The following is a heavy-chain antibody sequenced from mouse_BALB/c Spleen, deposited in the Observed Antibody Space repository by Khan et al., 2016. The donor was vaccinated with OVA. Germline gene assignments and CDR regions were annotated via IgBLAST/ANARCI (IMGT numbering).Heavy chain of an antibody. CDR1: GYSITTDYA. J-gene: IGHJ2*01. CDR3: ARVYGGDFDY. CDR2: ISYSGNT. D-gene: IGHD1-1*01. Sequence: LKQSGPGLVKPSQSLSLTCTVTGYSITTDYAWNWIRQFPGNKLEWMGYISYSGNTKYNPSLKSRISITRDTSKNQFFLQLKSVTTEDTARYYCARVYGGDFDYWGQGTTPTVSS. V-gene: IGHV3-2*02.